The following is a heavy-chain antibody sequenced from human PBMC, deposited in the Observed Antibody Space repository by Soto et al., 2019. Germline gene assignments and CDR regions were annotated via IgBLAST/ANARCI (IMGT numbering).Heavy chain of an antibody. D-gene: IGHD6-6*01. CDR3: GIPGPLAKKSSTFDD. J-gene: IGHJ4*02. Sequence: PSKPLSLTCTVSGGSVSSSSYYWGWVRQPPGKGLEWIGSVYYSGSTYYNPSLESRVTISVDKSKNQFSLKLMSLSAADTAVYYCGIPGPLAKKSSTFDDCGQGALVTLAS. CDR1: GGSVSSSSYY. V-gene: IGHV4-39*01. CDR2: VYYSGST.